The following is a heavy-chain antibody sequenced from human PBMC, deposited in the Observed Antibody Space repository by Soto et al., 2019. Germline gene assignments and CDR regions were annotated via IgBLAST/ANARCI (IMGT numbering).Heavy chain of an antibody. CDR1: GGSFSDYY. J-gene: IGHJ6*02. Sequence: SETLSLTCAVYGGSFSDYYWTWVRQPPGKGLEWIGEIHHSGNTNYNPTLKSRVIISIDMSKNQFSLTLSSVTAADTAVYYCARYSALRFLGYYYGLDVWGQGTTVTVSS. CDR2: IHHSGNT. CDR3: ARYSALRFLGYYYGLDV. D-gene: IGHD3-3*01. V-gene: IGHV4-34*01.